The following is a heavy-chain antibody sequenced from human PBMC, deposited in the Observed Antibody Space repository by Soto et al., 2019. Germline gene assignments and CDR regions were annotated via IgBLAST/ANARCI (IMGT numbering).Heavy chain of an antibody. J-gene: IGHJ4*02. CDR1: GFTFGDYA. Sequence: GGSLRLSCTASGFTFGDYAMSWFRQAPGKGLEWVSAISGSGGSTYYADSVKGRFTISRDNSKNTLYLQMNSLRAGDTAVYYCAIHGGGPNFDYWGQGTLVTVSS. CDR2: ISGSGGST. V-gene: IGHV3-23*01. CDR3: AIHGGGPNFDY. D-gene: IGHD3-10*01.